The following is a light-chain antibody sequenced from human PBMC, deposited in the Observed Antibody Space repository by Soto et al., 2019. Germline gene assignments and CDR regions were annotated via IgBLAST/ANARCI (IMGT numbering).Light chain of an antibody. Sequence: AIRMTQSPSSFSASTGDRVTITCRASQANSSYLAWYQQKPGKAPKLLIYAASTLQSGVPSRFSGSGSGPDFTLTISCLQSEDFATYYCQQYYSYPPTFGQGTKLEIK. CDR2: AAS. V-gene: IGKV1-8*01. J-gene: IGKJ2*01. CDR3: QQYYSYPPT. CDR1: QANSSY.